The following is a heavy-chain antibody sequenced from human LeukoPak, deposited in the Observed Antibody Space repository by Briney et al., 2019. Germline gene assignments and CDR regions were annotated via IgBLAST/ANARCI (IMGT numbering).Heavy chain of an antibody. J-gene: IGHJ4*02. CDR2: LRISGDTT. D-gene: IGHD2-15*01. CDR1: GFTFSSYA. Sequence: GGSLRLSCAASGFTFSSYAMEWVRQAPGKGLEWVSGLRISGDTTHYAGSLKGRFTVSRDNSRNTLYLQMNSLGADDTAVYYCARGYCSGDSCYLFFFDYWGQGTLVTVSS. CDR3: ARGYCSGDSCYLFFFDY. V-gene: IGHV3-23*01.